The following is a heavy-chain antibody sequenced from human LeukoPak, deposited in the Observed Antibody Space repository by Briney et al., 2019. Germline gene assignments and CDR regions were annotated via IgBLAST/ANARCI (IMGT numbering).Heavy chain of an antibody. Sequence: PSETLSLTCTVSGGSISSYYWSWIRQPPGKGLEWIGYIYYSVSTNYNPSLKSRVTISVDTSKNQFSLKLSSVTAADTAVYYCARVPIVVVPAAISSYYYYYMDVWGKGTTVTVSS. CDR3: ARVPIVVVPAAISSYYYYYMDV. V-gene: IGHV4-59*01. CDR1: GGSISSYY. J-gene: IGHJ6*03. D-gene: IGHD2-2*02. CDR2: IYYSVST.